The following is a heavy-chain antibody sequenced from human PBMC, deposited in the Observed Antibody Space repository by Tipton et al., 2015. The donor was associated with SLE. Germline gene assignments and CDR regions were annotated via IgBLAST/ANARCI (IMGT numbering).Heavy chain of an antibody. Sequence: LRLSCTVSGGSISSGSYYWSWIRQPAGKGLEWIGYIYTSGSTNYNPSLKSRVTISVDTSKNQFPLKLSSVTAADTAVYYCARDAFDIWGQGTMVTVSS. CDR3: ARDAFDI. CDR2: IYTSGST. J-gene: IGHJ3*02. CDR1: GGSISSGSYY. V-gene: IGHV4-61*09.